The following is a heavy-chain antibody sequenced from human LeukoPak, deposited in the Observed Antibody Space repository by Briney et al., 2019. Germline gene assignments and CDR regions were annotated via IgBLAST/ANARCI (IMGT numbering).Heavy chain of an antibody. V-gene: IGHV4-31*03. CDR3: AREEPPHSYCGGDCYLTGGFDY. D-gene: IGHD2-21*02. CDR2: IYYSGRT. CDR1: GRSISRGGYY. J-gene: IGHJ4*02. Sequence: SQTLSLTCTVSGRSISRGGYYWSWIRQHPGKGLDWIGYIYYSGRTYYNPSLKTRVTISVDTSKKQFSLKLSSVTAADTAVYYCAREEPPHSYCGGDCYLTGGFDYWGQGTLVTVSS.